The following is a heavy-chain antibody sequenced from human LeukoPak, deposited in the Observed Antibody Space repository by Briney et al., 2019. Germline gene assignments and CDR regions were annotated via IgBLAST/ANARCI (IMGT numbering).Heavy chain of an antibody. D-gene: IGHD1-20*01. CDR1: GFTFSGYN. CDR2: IGSSTTYI. CDR3: ARSVTGDY. V-gene: IGHV3-21*01. J-gene: IGHJ4*02. Sequence: GGSLRLSCAASGFTFSGYNMNWVRQAPGKGLEWFSSIGSSTTYIYYADSVKGRFTISRDNAKNSLYLQMSSLRAEDTAVYYCARSVTGDYWGQGTLVTVSS.